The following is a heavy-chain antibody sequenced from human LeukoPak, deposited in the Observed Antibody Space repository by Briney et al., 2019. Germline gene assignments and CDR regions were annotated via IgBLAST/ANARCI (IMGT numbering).Heavy chain of an antibody. CDR1: GDSITNVNCY. CDR3: SRRMATTGRYFFDY. V-gene: IGHV4-30-4*01. J-gene: IGHJ4*01. CDR2: ISYSGTS. Sequence: SSETLSLTCTVSGDSITNVNCYWTWIRQPPGKGLEWIGFISYSGTSYYSESLKSRLSISRDTSKNQFSLNLSSVTAADTAIYYCSRRMATTGRYFFDYWGQGTLVTVSS. D-gene: IGHD1-1*01.